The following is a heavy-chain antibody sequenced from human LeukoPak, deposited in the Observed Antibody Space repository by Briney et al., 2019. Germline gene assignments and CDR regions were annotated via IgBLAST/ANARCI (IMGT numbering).Heavy chain of an antibody. CDR3: ASGVGRDIVVVVAAQPYWYFDL. J-gene: IGHJ2*01. D-gene: IGHD2-15*01. CDR1: GGTFSSYA. Sequence: ASVKVSCKASGGTFSSYAISWVRQAPGQGLEWMGGIIPIFGTANYAQKFQGRVTITADKSTSTAYMELSSLRSEDTAVYYCASGVGRDIVVVVAAQPYWYFDLWGRGTLVTVSS. CDR2: IIPIFGTA. V-gene: IGHV1-69*06.